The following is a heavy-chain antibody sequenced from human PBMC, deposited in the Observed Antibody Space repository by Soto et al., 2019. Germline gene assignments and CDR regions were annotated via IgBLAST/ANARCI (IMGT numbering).Heavy chain of an antibody. CDR3: AKHRGAYCGGDGYVDF. Sequence: EVQLLESGGGLVQPGGSLRLSCAASGFTFNNYAMSWVRQAPGKGLEWVSVITGNGVYTYYADSVKGRFTISRDSSRHTLELERNSLRVEASNQDYCAKHRGAYCGGDGYVDFWGQGTLVTVSS. V-gene: IGHV3-23*01. J-gene: IGHJ4*02. CDR2: ITGNGVYT. D-gene: IGHD2-21*02. CDR1: GFTFNNYA.